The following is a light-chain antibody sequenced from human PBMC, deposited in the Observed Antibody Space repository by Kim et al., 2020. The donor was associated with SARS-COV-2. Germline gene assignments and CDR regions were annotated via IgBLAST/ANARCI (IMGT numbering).Light chain of an antibody. CDR3: LLSDSGARV. J-gene: IGLJ3*02. CDR2: GTR. CDR1: TGARTSGHY. V-gene: IGLV7-46*01. Sequence: PGGLVTLPCRSSTGARTSGHYPAWVQQKHGQAPGPLIYGTRNKHSWTPARFSGSLLGGKAALTLAGAKPEDEAEYYCLLSDSGARVFGGGTQLTVL.